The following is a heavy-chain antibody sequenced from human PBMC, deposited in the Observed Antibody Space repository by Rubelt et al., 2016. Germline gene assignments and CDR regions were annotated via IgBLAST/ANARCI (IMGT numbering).Heavy chain of an antibody. V-gene: IGHV4-34*01. Sequence: QLQLQESGPGLVKPSETLSLTCAVYGGSFSGYYWSWIRQPPGKGLEWIGEINHSGSTNYNPSLKSRVTISVDTSKNQFSLKLSSVTAADTAVYYCASWEWLYGMDVWGQGTTVTVSS. CDR2: INHSGST. J-gene: IGHJ6*02. CDR1: GGSFSGYY. D-gene: IGHD3-3*01. CDR3: ASWEWLYGMDV.